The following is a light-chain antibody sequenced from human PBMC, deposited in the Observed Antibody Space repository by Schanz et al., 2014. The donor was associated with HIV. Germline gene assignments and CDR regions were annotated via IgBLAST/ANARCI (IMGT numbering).Light chain of an antibody. CDR2: GAS. Sequence: ETVLTQSPGSLSLSPGERATLSCRASQSLGGSQLAWYQHKPGQAPTLLIYGASSRATGIPDRFSGSGSGTDFALTISSLQPEDFATYFCQQTYSIPFTFGPGTKVDIK. V-gene: IGKV3-20*01. J-gene: IGKJ3*01. CDR1: QSLGGSQ. CDR3: QQTYSIPFT.